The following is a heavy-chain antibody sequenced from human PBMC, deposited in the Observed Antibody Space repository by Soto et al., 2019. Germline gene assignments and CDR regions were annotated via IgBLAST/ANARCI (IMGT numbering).Heavy chain of an antibody. CDR1: GFTFSTYW. D-gene: IGHD2-21*01. J-gene: IGHJ6*02. CDR3: RRLSGDHVAVFSYGMDV. CDR2: MKSDGTIT. Sequence: DVQLVESGGTLVQPGGSLRLSCAASGFTFSTYWMNWVRQVPGKGLLWLAGMKSDGTITNSADSVKGRFTSSRGNVKNTLSLQMNGLRGEDTAVYYCRRLSGDHVAVFSYGMDVWGRGTTVTVSS. V-gene: IGHV3-74*01.